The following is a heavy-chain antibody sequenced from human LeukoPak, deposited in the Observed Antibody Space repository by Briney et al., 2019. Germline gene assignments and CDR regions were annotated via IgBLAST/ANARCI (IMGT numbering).Heavy chain of an antibody. V-gene: IGHV4-31*03. CDR2: IYYSGST. CDR3: AREAGTRTNWFDP. Sequence: SETLSLTCTVSGGSISSGGYYWSWIRQHPGKGLEWIGYIYYSGSTYYNPSLKSRVTISLDTSKNQFSLKLSSVTAADTAVYYCAREAGTRTNWFDPWGQGTLVTVSS. J-gene: IGHJ5*02. CDR1: GGSISSGGYY. D-gene: IGHD1-1*01.